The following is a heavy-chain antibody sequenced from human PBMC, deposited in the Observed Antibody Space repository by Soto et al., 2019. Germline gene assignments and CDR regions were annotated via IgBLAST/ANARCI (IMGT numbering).Heavy chain of an antibody. J-gene: IGHJ4*02. Sequence: QVQLVQSGAEVKKPGASVKVSCKASGYTFIDFYIHWVRQAPGQGLEWMGFINPSGGGTNYAQKFQGRITMTRDTSTSTVYMELIRLRSEDTAIYYCARDKPFSADYWGQGTLVT. V-gene: IGHV1-46*01. CDR2: INPSGGGT. CDR3: ARDKPFSADY. CDR1: GYTFIDFY. D-gene: IGHD3-3*02.